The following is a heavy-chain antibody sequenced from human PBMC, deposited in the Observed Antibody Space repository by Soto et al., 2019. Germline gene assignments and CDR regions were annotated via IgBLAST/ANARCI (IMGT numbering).Heavy chain of an antibody. V-gene: IGHV4-34*01. CDR1: GGSFSGYY. CDR2: INHSGST. Sequence: SETLSLTCAVYGGSFSGYYWSWIRQPPGKGLEWIGEINHSGSTNYNPSLKSRVTISVDTSKNQFSLKLSSVTAADTAVYYCARAAGDGREDYWGQGTLVTVSS. D-gene: IGHD6-13*01. CDR3: ARAAGDGREDY. J-gene: IGHJ4*02.